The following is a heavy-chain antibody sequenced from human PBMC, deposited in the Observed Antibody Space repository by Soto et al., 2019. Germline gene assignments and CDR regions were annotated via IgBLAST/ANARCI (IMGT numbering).Heavy chain of an antibody. D-gene: IGHD3-10*01. CDR3: ARERRLWFGELLRYGKGMDV. V-gene: IGHV1-18*01. CDR1: GYTFTSYG. J-gene: IGHJ6*02. CDR2: ISAYNGNT. Sequence: ASVKVSCKASGYTFTSYGISWVRQAPGQGLEWMGWISAYNGNTNYAQKLQGRVTMTTDTSTSTAYMELRSLRSDDTAVYYCARERRLWFGELLRYGKGMDVWGQGTTVTVSS.